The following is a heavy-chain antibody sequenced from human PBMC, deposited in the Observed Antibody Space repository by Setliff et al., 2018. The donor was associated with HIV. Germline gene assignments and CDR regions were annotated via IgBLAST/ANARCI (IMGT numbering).Heavy chain of an antibody. V-gene: IGHV4-59*08. CDR1: GGSISSYY. J-gene: IGHJ5*01. D-gene: IGHD1-1*01. CDR3: AKGTAVSVFDY. Sequence: PSETLSLTCTVSGGSISSYYWSWIRQPPGKGLEWIGYIYHSGSTNYNPSLESRLTISVDTSKNQFSLNLTSVTAADTAIYYCAKGTAVSVFDYWGHGTLVTVSS. CDR2: IYHSGST.